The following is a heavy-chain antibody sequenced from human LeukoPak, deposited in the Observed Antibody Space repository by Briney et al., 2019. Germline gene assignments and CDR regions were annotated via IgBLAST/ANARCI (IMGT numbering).Heavy chain of an antibody. V-gene: IGHV1-69*06. CDR2: IIPIFGTA. Sequence: SVKVSCKASGGTFSSYAISWVRQAPGQGLEWMGGIIPIFGTANYAQKFQGRVTITADKSTSTAYMELRSLRSDDTAVYYCARYSSGWPGYYFDYWGQGTLVTVSS. J-gene: IGHJ4*02. D-gene: IGHD6-19*01. CDR1: GGTFSSYA. CDR3: ARYSSGWPGYYFDY.